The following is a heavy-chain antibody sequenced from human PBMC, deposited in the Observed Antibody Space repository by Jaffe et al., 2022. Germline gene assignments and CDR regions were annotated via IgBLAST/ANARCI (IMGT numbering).Heavy chain of an antibody. CDR2: IFYTGST. J-gene: IGHJ2*01. V-gene: IGHV4-59*01. D-gene: IGHD2-15*01. CDR1: GGSITSYY. CDR3: ARGWQGVLGYFDL. Sequence: QVQLQESGPGLVKPSETLSLTCTVSGGSITSYYWSWIRQPPGKGLEWIGYIFYTGSTNYNPSLKSRVTISVDTSKNQFSLKLNSVTAAETAVYYCARGWQGVLGYFDLWGRGTLVTVSS.